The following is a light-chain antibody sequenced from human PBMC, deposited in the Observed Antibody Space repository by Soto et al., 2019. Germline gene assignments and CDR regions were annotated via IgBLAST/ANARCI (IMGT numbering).Light chain of an antibody. CDR2: EVT. Sequence: QSALTQPASVSGSPGQSIAICDSGTSSDVGGYDYVSWYQQHPDKAPKLMIYEVTKRPSGVSNRFSGSKSGNTASLTISGLQPEDEADYYSSSHTSGSTRVFGSGTQLTVL. CDR1: SSDVGGYDY. J-gene: IGLJ7*01. CDR3: SSHTSGSTRV. V-gene: IGLV2-14*01.